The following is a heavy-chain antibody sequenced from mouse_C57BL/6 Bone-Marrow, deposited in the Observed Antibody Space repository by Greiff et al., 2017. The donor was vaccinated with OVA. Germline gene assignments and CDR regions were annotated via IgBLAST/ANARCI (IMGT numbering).Heavy chain of an antibody. CDR3: ARGGSWYCDV. V-gene: IGHV1-50*01. CDR1: GYTFTSYW. CDR2: IDPSDSYT. J-gene: IGHJ1*03. Sequence: VQLQQPGAELVKPGASVKLSCKASGYTFTSYWMQWVKQRPGQGLEWIGEIDPSDSYTNYNQKFKGKATLTVDTSSSTAYMQLSSLTSEDSAVYYCARGGSWYCDVWGTGTTVTVSS. D-gene: IGHD6-1*01.